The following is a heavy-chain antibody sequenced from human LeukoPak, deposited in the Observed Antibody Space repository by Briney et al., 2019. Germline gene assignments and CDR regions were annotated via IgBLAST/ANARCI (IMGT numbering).Heavy chain of an antibody. Sequence: SETLSLTCTVSGDSISSGDYYWSWIRQPAGKGLEWIGRIYTSGSTNYNPSLKSRVTMSVDTSKNQFSLKLSSVTAADTAVYYCARECGYYWADILTGYYNVGWFDPWGQGTLVTVSS. D-gene: IGHD3-9*01. J-gene: IGHJ5*02. CDR2: IYTSGST. CDR3: ARECGYYWADILTGYYNVGWFDP. CDR1: GDSISSGDYY. V-gene: IGHV4-61*02.